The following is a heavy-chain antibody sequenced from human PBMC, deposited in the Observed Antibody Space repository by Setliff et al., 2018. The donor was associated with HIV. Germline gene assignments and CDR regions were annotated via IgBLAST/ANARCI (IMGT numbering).Heavy chain of an antibody. J-gene: IGHJ4*02. Sequence: PGGSLRTLLCSVWIHLQYLWHAVGPPGSRQGAGVGGTSYADSVKGRFTISRDNAKNMLYLQINSLRAEDTALYYCARGVTMIEGGYYFDYWGQGTLVTVSS. CDR1: IHLQYLW. CDR2: S. CDR3: ARGVTMIEGGYYFDY. D-gene: IGHD3-22*01. V-gene: IGHV3-30*12.